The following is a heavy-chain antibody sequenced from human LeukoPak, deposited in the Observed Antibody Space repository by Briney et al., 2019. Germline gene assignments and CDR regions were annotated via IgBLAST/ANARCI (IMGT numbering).Heavy chain of an antibody. D-gene: IGHD4-17*01. J-gene: IGHJ5*02. CDR1: GFTFSSYS. V-gene: IGHV3-21*01. CDR3: ARKKVTTRGNWFDP. Sequence: GGSLRLSCAASGFTFSSYSMTWVRQAPGKGLEWVSSISSSSSYIYYADSVKGRFTISRDNAKNSLYLQMNSLRAEDTAVYYCARKKVTTRGNWFDPWGQGTLVTVSS. CDR2: ISSSSSYI.